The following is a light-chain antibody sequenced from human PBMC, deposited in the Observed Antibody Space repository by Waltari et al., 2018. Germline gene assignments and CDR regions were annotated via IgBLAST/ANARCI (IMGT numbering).Light chain of an antibody. CDR3: HAAADNNWF. V-gene: IGLV3-27*01. CDR1: DLAEKY. CDR2: KDT. J-gene: IGLJ2*01. Sequence: YDLAQPFSVSVSPGQTATITCSGDDLAEKYVRWFQQRPGQAPTLILYKDTERPSGIPGRFSGSSSGSTVTLTIRGALLEDEADYHCHAAADNNWFFGGGTKLTVL.